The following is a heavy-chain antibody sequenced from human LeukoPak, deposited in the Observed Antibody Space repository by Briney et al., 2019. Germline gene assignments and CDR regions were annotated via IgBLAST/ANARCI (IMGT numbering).Heavy chain of an antibody. CDR1: GFALSSHW. CDR3: ARARLRYFDY. CDR2: IKQDGSEK. J-gene: IGHJ4*02. Sequence: PGGSLRLSCAASGFALSSHWMSWVRQAPGKGLEWVANIKQDGSEKYYVDSVKGRFTISRDNAKNSLYLQMNSLRAEDTAVYYCARARLRYFDYWGQGTLVTVSS. D-gene: IGHD4-17*01. V-gene: IGHV3-7*01.